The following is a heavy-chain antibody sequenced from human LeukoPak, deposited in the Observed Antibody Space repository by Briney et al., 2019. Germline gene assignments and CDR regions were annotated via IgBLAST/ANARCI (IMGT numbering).Heavy chain of an antibody. V-gene: IGHV3-7*01. CDR2: IQEEGSEK. J-gene: IGHJ3*02. CDR3: ARGGPKGAFDI. D-gene: IGHD3/OR15-3a*01. CDR1: GFTFSNYW. Sequence: GGSLRLSCAAYGFTFSNYWMTWVSQAQGKGLEWVVNIQEEGSEKNYVDSVKGRFTISRDNAKNSVYLQMDSLRAEDTAVYYCARGGPKGAFDIWGQGTMVTVSS.